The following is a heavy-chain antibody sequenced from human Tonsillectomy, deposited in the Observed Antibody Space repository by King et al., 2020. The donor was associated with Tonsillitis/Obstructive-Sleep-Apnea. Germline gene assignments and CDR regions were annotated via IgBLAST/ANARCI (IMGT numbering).Heavy chain of an antibody. CDR3: AREKVIVAATNYWFDP. V-gene: IGHV1-2*02. Sequence: VQLVESGAEVKKPGASVKVSCKASGYTFIGYYIHWVRQAPEQGLEWMGWISPNSGGANYAQSFQGRVTMTRDTSISTVYMELISLTSDDTTVYYCAREKVIVAATNYWFDPWGQGTLVTVSS. CDR1: GYTFIGYY. J-gene: IGHJ5*02. D-gene: IGHD2-15*01. CDR2: ISPNSGGA.